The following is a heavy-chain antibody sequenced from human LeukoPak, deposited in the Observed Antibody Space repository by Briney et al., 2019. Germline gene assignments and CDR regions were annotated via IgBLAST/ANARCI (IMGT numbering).Heavy chain of an antibody. CDR1: GFTVSNNY. CDR3: AKDSHWILFDD. CDR2: IYSGGST. Sequence: PGGSLRLSCAASGFTVSNNYMIWVRQAPGKGLEWVSVIYSGGSTYYADSVKGRFTISRDNSKNTLYLQMNSLRDEDTAVYYCAKDSHWILFDDWGQGTLVTVSS. J-gene: IGHJ4*02. V-gene: IGHV3-53*01. D-gene: IGHD2-2*03.